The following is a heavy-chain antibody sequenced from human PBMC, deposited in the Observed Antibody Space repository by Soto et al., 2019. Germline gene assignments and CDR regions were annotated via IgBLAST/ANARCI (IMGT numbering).Heavy chain of an antibody. J-gene: IGHJ6*02. V-gene: IGHV1-8*01. D-gene: IGHD3-3*01. CDR3: ARVLSWASYYDFWSCYYNYYYYGMDV. CDR1: GYTFTSYD. CDR2: MNPNSGNT. Sequence: ASVKVSCKASGYTFTSYDINWVRQATGQGLEWMGWMNPNSGNTGYAQKFQGRVTMTRNTSISTAYMELGSLRSEDTAVYYCARVLSWASYYDFWSCYYNYYYYGMDVWG.